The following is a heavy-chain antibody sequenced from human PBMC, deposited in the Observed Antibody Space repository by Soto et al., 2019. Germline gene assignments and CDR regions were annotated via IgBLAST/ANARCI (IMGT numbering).Heavy chain of an antibody. CDR1: GYTFTSYG. Sequence: QVQLVQSGAEVKKPGASVKVSCKASGYTFTSYGISWVRQAPGQGLEWMGWISAYNGNTNDAQKLQGRVTMTTATSTSTAYMELRSLRSEDTAVYYGARFGGSYMNYFDYWGQGTLVTVSS. CDR2: ISAYNGNT. J-gene: IGHJ4*02. D-gene: IGHD1-26*01. V-gene: IGHV1-18*01. CDR3: ARFGGSYMNYFDY.